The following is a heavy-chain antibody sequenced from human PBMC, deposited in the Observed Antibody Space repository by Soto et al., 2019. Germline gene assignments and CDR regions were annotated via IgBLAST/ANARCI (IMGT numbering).Heavy chain of an antibody. Sequence: QVQLVQSGAEVKKPGSSVKVSCKASGGTFSSYTISWVRQAPGQGLEWMGRIIPILGIANYAQKFQGRVTITADKSTSTAYMELSSLTSEDTAVYYCATRAPHTITLGSDWGQGTLVTVSS. J-gene: IGHJ4*02. D-gene: IGHD3-10*01. CDR3: ATRAPHTITLGSD. V-gene: IGHV1-69*02. CDR1: GGTFSSYT. CDR2: IIPILGIA.